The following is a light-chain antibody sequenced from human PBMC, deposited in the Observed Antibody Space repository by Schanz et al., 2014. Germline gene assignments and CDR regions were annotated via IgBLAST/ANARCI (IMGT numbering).Light chain of an antibody. Sequence: DIQMTQSPSSLSASVGDRVTITCQASQGISSYLAWYQQKPGKAPKLLIYAASTLQSGVPSRFSGSGSGTEFTLTISSLQPDDFATYYCQQDNSYVVTFGGGTTVEIK. CDR1: QGISSY. CDR2: AAS. J-gene: IGKJ4*01. V-gene: IGKV1-9*01. CDR3: QQDNSYVVT.